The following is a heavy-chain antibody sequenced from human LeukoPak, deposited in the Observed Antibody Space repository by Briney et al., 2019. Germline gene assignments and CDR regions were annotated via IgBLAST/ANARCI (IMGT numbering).Heavy chain of an antibody. CDR2: IYTSGST. J-gene: IGHJ6*03. Sequence: PSETLPLTCTVSGGSISGGSYYWSWIRQPAGKGLEWIGRIYTSGSTNYNPSLKSRVTISVDTSKNQFSLKLSSVTAADTAVYYCARAPLYYYYMDVWGKGTTVTVSS. CDR1: GGSISGGSYY. CDR3: ARAPLYYYYMDV. V-gene: IGHV4-61*02.